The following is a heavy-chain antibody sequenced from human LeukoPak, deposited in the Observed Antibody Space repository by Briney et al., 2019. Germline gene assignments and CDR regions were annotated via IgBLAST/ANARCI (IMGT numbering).Heavy chain of an antibody. V-gene: IGHV4-34*01. CDR3: ARGRGYDFWSGYYTGNGFDY. J-gene: IGHJ4*02. Sequence: INXXGSTNYNPSLKSRVTISVDTSKNQFSLKLSSVTAADTAVYYCARGRGYDFWSGYYTGNGFDYWGQGTLVTVSS. CDR2: INXXGST. D-gene: IGHD3-3*01.